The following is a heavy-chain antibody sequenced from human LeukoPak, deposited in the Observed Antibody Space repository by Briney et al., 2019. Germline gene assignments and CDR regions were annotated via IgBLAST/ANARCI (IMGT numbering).Heavy chain of an antibody. J-gene: IGHJ4*02. CDR2: IYYSGST. V-gene: IGHV4-39*01. D-gene: IGHD3-22*01. CDR3: ARSSLPNPSRPYYYDSSGYCWAFDY. Sequence: SETLSLTCTVSGGSISSSSYYWGWLRQPPGKGLEWIGSIYYSGSTYYNPSLKSRVTISVDTSKNQFSLKLSSVTAADTAVYYCARSSLPNPSRPYYYDSSGYCWAFDYWGQGTLVTVSS. CDR1: GGSISSSSYY.